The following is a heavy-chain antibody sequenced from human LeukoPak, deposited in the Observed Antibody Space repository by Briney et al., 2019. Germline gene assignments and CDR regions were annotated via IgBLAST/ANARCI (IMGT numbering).Heavy chain of an antibody. CDR1: GYTLTGSH. CDR3: ARPSESQQFDY. Sequence: ASVNVSCKASGYTLTGSHMHWVRQAPGQGLEWMGRINPNSGGTNYVQEFQGRVTMTRDTSISTAYMELSRLRSDDTAVYYCARPSESQQFDYWGQGTLVTVSS. J-gene: IGHJ4*02. D-gene: IGHD1/OR15-1a*01. CDR2: INPNSGGT. V-gene: IGHV1-2*06.